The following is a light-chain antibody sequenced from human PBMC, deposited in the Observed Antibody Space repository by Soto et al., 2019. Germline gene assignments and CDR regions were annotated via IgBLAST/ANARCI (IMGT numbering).Light chain of an antibody. J-gene: IGKJ5*01. CDR3: QQYGSSPSVT. CDR1: QSVSSSY. CDR2: GAS. Sequence: IVDTESPGTLYLCTGERATLSCRASQSVSSSYLAWYQQKPGQAPRLLIYGASSRATGIPDRLSGSGSGTDFTLTISRLEPEDFAVYYCQQYGSSPSVTFGLRTRPEIK. V-gene: IGKV3-20*01.